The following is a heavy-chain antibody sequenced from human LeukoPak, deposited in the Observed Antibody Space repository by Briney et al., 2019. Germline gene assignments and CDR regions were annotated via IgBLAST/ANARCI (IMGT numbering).Heavy chain of an antibody. CDR2: ISYDGSNK. CDR1: GFTFSSYA. D-gene: IGHD2-2*01. Sequence: HPGGSLRLSCAASGFTFSSYAMHWVRQAPGKGLEWVAVISYDGSNKYYADSVKGRFTISRDNSKNTLYLQMNSLRAEDTAVYYCARDKGGGVVPATFDFDYWGQGTLVTVSS. J-gene: IGHJ4*02. CDR3: ARDKGGGVVPATFDFDY. V-gene: IGHV3-30-3*01.